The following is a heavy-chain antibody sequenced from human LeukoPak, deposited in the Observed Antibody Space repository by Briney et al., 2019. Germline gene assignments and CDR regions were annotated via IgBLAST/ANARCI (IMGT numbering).Heavy chain of an antibody. V-gene: IGHV4-34*01. J-gene: IGHJ4*02. CDR3: ARGHTSSRLDY. Sequence: SETLSLTCAVYGGSFSGYYWSWIRQPPGKGLEWIGEINHSGSTNYNPSLKSQVTISVDTSKNQFSLKLSSVTAADTAVYYCARGHTSSRLDYWGQGTLVTVSS. CDR2: INHSGST. D-gene: IGHD6-13*01. CDR1: GGSFSGYY.